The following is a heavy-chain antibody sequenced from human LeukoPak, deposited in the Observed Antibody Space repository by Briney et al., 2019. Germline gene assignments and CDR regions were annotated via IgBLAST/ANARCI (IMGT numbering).Heavy chain of an antibody. CDR2: INSDGSST. CDR1: GFTFSSYW. Sequence: GGSLRLSCAASGFTFSSYWMHWVRQAPGKGLVWVSRINSDGSSTSYADSVKGRFTISRDNAKNSLYLQMNSLRAEDTAVYYCARDGSGSKQNWFDPWGQGTLVTVSS. D-gene: IGHD3-10*01. J-gene: IGHJ5*02. CDR3: ARDGSGSKQNWFDP. V-gene: IGHV3-74*01.